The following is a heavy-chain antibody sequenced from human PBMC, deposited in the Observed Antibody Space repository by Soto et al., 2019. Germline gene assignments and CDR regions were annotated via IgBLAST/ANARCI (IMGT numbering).Heavy chain of an antibody. CDR1: GFSLSTSGMR. CDR2: IDWDDDK. CDR3: ARSSPYSSSFYFDY. J-gene: IGHJ4*02. Sequence: SGPTLVNPTQTLTLTCTFSGFSLSTSGMRVSWIRQPPGKALEWLARIDWDDDKFYSTSLKTRLTISKDTSKNQVVLTMTNMDPVDTATYYCARSSPYSSSFYFDYWGQGTLVTVPQ. V-gene: IGHV2-70*04. D-gene: IGHD6-6*01.